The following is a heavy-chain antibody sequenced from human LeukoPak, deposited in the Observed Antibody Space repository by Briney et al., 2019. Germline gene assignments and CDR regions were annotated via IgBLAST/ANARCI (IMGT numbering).Heavy chain of an antibody. J-gene: IGHJ3*02. CDR1: GFTFSSYG. CDR2: ISYDGSNK. Sequence: GGSLRLSCAASGFTFSSYGMHWVRQAPGKGLEWVAVISYDGSNKYYADSVKGRLTISRDNSKNTLYLQMNSLRAEDTAVYYCAKDCGGSSPWAFDIWGQGTMVTVSS. V-gene: IGHV3-30*18. CDR3: AKDCGGSSPWAFDI. D-gene: IGHD2-15*01.